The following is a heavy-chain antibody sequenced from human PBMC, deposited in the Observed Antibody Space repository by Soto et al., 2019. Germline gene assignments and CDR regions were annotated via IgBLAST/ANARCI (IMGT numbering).Heavy chain of an antibody. CDR3: ARDRIPTGMDV. J-gene: IGHJ6*02. CDR2: IYSGGST. CDR1: GFTVSRNY. V-gene: IGHV3-66*01. Sequence: EAQLVESGGGLVQPGGSLRLCYAASGFTVSRNYMSWVRQAPGKGLEWVSVIYSGGSTYYADSVKGRFTISRDNSKNTLYLQMNSLRAEDTAVYYCARDRIPTGMDVWGQGTTVTVSS.